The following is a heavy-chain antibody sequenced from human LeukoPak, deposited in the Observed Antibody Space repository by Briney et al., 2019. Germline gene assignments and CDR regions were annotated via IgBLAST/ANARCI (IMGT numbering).Heavy chain of an antibody. D-gene: IGHD1-26*01. CDR1: GFSFDTTD. J-gene: IGHJ4*02. CDR3: VKNSGIWSF. Sequence: GGSLRLSCAASGFSFDTTDMTWVRQAPGKGPEWLSCISGTGDRTYYTDSVRGRFTISRDNSKNMLYLQMTSLRVEDTATYYCVKNSGIWSFWGRGTLAAVSS. V-gene: IGHV3-23*01. CDR2: ISGTGDRT.